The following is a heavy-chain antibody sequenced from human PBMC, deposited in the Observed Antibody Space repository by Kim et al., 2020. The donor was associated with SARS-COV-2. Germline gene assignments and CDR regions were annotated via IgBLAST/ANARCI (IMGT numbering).Heavy chain of an antibody. Sequence: GGSLRLSCAASGFTFSSYSMNWVRQAPGKGLEWVSSISSSSSYIYYADSVKGRFTISRDNAKNSLYLQMNSLRAEDTAVYYCARDHSVAGTWSGWFDPWGQGTLVTVSS. CDR2: ISSSSSYI. V-gene: IGHV3-21*01. CDR3: ARDHSVAGTWSGWFDP. D-gene: IGHD6-19*01. CDR1: GFTFSSYS. J-gene: IGHJ5*02.